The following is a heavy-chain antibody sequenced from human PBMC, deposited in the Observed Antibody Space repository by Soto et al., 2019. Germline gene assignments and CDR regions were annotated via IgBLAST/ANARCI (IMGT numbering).Heavy chain of an antibody. CDR2: IIPIFGTA. CDR1: GGTFSSYA. D-gene: IGHD3-3*01. J-gene: IGHJ6*02. Sequence: QVQLVQSGAEVKKPGSSVKVSCKASGGTFSSYAISWVRQAPGQGLEWMGGIIPIFGTANYAQKFQGRVTITADESTSTAYMELSSLRSEDTAVYYCARALEDFWSGYVAYYYYGMDVWGQGTTVTVAS. CDR3: ARALEDFWSGYVAYYYYGMDV. V-gene: IGHV1-69*01.